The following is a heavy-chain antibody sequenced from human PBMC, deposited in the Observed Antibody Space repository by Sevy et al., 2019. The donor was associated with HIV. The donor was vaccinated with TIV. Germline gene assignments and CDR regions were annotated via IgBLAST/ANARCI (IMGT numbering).Heavy chain of an antibody. V-gene: IGHV3-23*01. CDR1: GFTFSSYA. Sequence: GGSLRLSCGVSGFTFSSYAMTWVRQPPGKGLEWVSIISGSGATTSYADSVKGRFTISSDQSKNALYLQMNSLRAEDTAVYYCATLRSLVLKPPYYFDYWGQGTLVTVSS. J-gene: IGHJ4*02. CDR3: ATLRSLVLKPPYYFDY. CDR2: ISGSGATT. D-gene: IGHD3-22*01.